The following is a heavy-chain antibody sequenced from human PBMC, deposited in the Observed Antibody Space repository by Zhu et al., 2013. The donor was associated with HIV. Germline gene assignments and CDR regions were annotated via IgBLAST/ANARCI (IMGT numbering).Heavy chain of an antibody. D-gene: IGHD4-17*01. CDR3: ARDPGDYFSNHNKQTNNGY. CDR2: INAGNGNT. Sequence: QVQLVQSGAEVKKPGASVKVSCKASGYTFTSYAMHWVRQAPGQRLEWMGWINAGNGNTKYSQKFQGRVTITRDTSASTAYMELSSLRSEDTAVYYCARDPGDYFSNHNKQTNNGYWGQGTLVTVSS. V-gene: IGHV1-3*01. CDR1: GYTFTSYA. J-gene: IGHJ4*02.